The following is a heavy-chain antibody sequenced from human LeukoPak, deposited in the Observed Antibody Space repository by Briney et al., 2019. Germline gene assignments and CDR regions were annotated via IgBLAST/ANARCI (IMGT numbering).Heavy chain of an antibody. V-gene: IGHV3-7*03. J-gene: IGHJ4*02. D-gene: IGHD1-7*01. Sequence: PGGSLRLSCAVSGFIFSSNWMSWVRQAPGKGLEWVANIKPDGSEKYYVDSVKGRFSISRDNAKNSLYLQMTSLRAEDTALYYCARGKTNYGDCWGQGTLVTVSS. CDR3: ARGKTNYGDC. CDR2: IKPDGSEK. CDR1: GFIFSSNW.